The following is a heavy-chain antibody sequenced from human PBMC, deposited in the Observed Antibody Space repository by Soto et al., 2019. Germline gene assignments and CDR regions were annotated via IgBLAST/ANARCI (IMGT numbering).Heavy chain of an antibody. V-gene: IGHV3-23*01. J-gene: IGHJ3*02. Sequence: EVQVLESGGGLVQPGGSLRLSCAASGFTFSSYAMSWVRQAPGKGLEWVSTISGSGGNTYYADSVKGLFTISRDNSKNTLYLQMNSLRGEDTAIYYCAKDRGSGNYGVNAFDIWGQGTMVTVSS. D-gene: IGHD1-26*01. CDR2: ISGSGGNT. CDR3: AKDRGSGNYGVNAFDI. CDR1: GFTFSSYA.